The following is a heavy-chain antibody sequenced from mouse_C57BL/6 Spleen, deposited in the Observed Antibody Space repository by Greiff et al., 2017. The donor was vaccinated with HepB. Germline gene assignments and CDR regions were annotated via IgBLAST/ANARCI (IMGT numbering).Heavy chain of an antibody. D-gene: IGHD2-4*01. CDR2: ISYDGSN. CDR3: ARDLRGYYDYDGFAY. CDR1: GYSITSGYY. V-gene: IGHV3-6*01. J-gene: IGHJ3*01. Sequence: EVKLLESGPGLVKPSQSLSLTCSVTGYSITSGYYWNWIRQFPGNKLEWMGYISYDGSNNYNPSLKNRISITRDTSKNQFFLKLNSVTTEDTATYYCARDLRGYYDYDGFAYWGQGTLVTVSA.